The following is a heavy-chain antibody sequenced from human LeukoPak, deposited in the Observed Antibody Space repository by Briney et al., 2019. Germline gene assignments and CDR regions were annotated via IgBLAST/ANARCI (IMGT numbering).Heavy chain of an antibody. Sequence: ASVKVSCKASGYTFTGYYMHWVRQAPGQGLEWMGWINPNSGGTNYAQKFQGRVTMTRDTSISTAYMELSRLRSDDTAVYYCARGNEYYDFWSGYHHFDYWGQGTLVTVSS. J-gene: IGHJ4*02. D-gene: IGHD3-3*01. CDR3: ARGNEYYDFWSGYHHFDY. CDR1: GYTFTGYY. V-gene: IGHV1-2*02. CDR2: INPNSGGT.